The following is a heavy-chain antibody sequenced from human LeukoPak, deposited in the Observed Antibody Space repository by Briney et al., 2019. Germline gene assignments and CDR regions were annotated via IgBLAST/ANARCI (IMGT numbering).Heavy chain of an antibody. D-gene: IGHD3-10*01. CDR2: IYAGDSDI. CDR1: GYSFSSYY. Sequence: GESLKISCQASGYSFSSYYIGWVRQMPGKGLEWMGIIYAGDSDIRYSPSFQGQVTISADKSISTAYLQWSSLKASDTAMYYCARLFFSAWGDPNYYFDYWGQGTLVTVSS. J-gene: IGHJ4*02. CDR3: ARLFFSAWGDPNYYFDY. V-gene: IGHV5-51*01.